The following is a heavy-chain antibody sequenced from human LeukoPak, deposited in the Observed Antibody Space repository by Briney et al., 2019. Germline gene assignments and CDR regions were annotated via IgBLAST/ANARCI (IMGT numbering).Heavy chain of an antibody. CDR2: ISGSGDTT. D-gene: IGHD2-15*01. V-gene: IGHV3-23*01. Sequence: SGGSLRLSCAASGFTFSSYAMSWVRQAPGGGLEWVSAISGSGDTTYHADSVKGRFTISRDNSENRLSLQMDSLRAEDTAVYFCAKDTTAWWYQRAYMDVWGKGATVTVSS. J-gene: IGHJ6*03. CDR1: GFTFSSYA. CDR3: AKDTTAWWYQRAYMDV.